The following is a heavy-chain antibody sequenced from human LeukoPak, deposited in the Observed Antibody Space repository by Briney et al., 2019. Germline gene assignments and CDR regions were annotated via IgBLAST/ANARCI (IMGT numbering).Heavy chain of an antibody. Sequence: SETLSLTCTVSGDSVSRASHYWSWIRQPPGKGLEWIGYIFSTGTTNYNPSLKSRVTISVDTSTNQFSLKLSSLTAADTAVYYCARVPVGPWGQGTLVTVSS. V-gene: IGHV4-61*01. J-gene: IGHJ4*02. CDR1: GDSVSRASHY. CDR3: ARVPVGP. CDR2: IFSTGTT. D-gene: IGHD1-26*01.